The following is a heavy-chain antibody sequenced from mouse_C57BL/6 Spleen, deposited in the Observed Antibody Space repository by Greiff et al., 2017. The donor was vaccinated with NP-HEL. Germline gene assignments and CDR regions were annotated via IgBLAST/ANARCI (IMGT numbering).Heavy chain of an antibody. CDR2: IYPGDGDT. Sequence: QVQLKESGAELVKPGASVKISCKASGYAFSSYWMNWVKQRPGKGLEWIGQIYPGDGDTNYNGKFKGKATLTADKSSSTAYMQLSSLTSEDSAVYCCARSSPYYDYDGYYFDYWGQGTTLTVSS. V-gene: IGHV1-80*01. J-gene: IGHJ2*01. CDR3: ARSSPYYDYDGYYFDY. D-gene: IGHD2-4*01. CDR1: GYAFSSYW.